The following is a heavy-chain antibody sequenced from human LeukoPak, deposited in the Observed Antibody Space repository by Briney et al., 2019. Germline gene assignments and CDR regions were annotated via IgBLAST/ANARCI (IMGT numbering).Heavy chain of an antibody. J-gene: IGHJ4*02. CDR3: ARVRGRGSGNY. Sequence: SETLSLTCAVYGGSFSGYYWSWIRQPPGKGLEWIGEINQSGGTNYNPSLKSRVTISVDTSKNQFSLKLSSVTAADTAVYYCARVRGRGSGNYWGQGTLVTVSS. CDR1: GGSFSGYY. D-gene: IGHD1-26*01. CDR2: INQSGGT. V-gene: IGHV4-34*01.